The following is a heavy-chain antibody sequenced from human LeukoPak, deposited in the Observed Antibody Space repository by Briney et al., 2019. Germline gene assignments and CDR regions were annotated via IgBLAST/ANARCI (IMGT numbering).Heavy chain of an antibody. D-gene: IGHD2-15*01. CDR3: ARRDIVVVVSASDY. CDR1: GFTFGIYA. CDR2: ITASGDST. J-gene: IGHJ4*02. V-gene: IGHV3-23*01. Sequence: GGSLRLSCAASGFTFGIYAMSWVRQAPGKGLEWVSGITASGDSTYYGDSVKGRFTMSRDNSKNTVYLQMNSLRVDDTAVYFCARRDIVVVVSASDYWGQGTLVTVSS.